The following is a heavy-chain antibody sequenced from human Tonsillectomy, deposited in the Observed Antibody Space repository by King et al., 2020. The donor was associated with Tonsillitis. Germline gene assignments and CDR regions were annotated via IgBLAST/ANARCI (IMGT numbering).Heavy chain of an antibody. CDR2: INTNSGGT. J-gene: IGHJ4*02. CDR1: GYSFTGYQ. D-gene: IGHD1-26*01. Sequence: AQLVQSGAEVKKPGASVKVSCMASGYSFTGYQIHWVRQAPGQGLEWMGWINTNSGGTNYAQKFQGRVTMTRDKSIPTAYRAMSSLRSDDTVVYYCARDRRIGWELLHFSDYWGQGTLVTVSS. CDR3: ARDRRIGWELLHFSDY. V-gene: IGHV1-2*02.